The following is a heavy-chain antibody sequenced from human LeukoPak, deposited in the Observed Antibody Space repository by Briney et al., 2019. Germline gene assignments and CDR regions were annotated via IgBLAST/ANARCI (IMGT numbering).Heavy chain of an antibody. D-gene: IGHD3-22*01. Sequence: PGGSLRLSRAASGFTFSRYDVHWVRQVTGKGLEWVSAIDTTGGTYYPGSVKGRFTISRENAKNSLYLQMNSLRAGDTAVYYCARGGANYSDISAYGYFDLWGRGTLVTVSP. V-gene: IGHV3-13*04. J-gene: IGHJ2*01. CDR1: GFTFSRYD. CDR2: IDTTGGT. CDR3: ARGGANYSDISAYGYFDL.